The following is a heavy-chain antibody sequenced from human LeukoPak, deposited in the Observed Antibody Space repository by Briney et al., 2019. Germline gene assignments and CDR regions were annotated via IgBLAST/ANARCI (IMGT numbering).Heavy chain of an antibody. D-gene: IGHD2-15*01. CDR1: GFTFSNYW. J-gene: IGHJ4*02. CDR3: ARSLGYCSAGSCFPFDY. Sequence: GGSLRLSCEASGFTFSNYWMSWVRQAPGKGLEWVANMKQDGSDKYYVDSVKGRFAISRDNAKNSLYLQMNSLRAEDTAVYYCARSLGYCSAGSCFPFDYWGQGTLVTVSS. V-gene: IGHV3-7*05. CDR2: MKQDGSDK.